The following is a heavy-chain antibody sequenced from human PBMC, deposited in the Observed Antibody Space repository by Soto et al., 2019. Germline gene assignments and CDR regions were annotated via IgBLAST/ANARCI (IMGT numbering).Heavy chain of an antibody. Sequence: QITLKESGPTLVKPTQTLTLTCTFSGFSLSTSGVGVGWIRQPPGKALEWLALIYWDDDKRYSPSLKSRLTLTXXTXKXXVVPTMTNMDPVATATYYCAQRRGYSSGWYEDFQHWGQGTLVTVSS. CDR1: GFSLSTSGVG. CDR2: IYWDDDK. J-gene: IGHJ1*01. V-gene: IGHV2-5*02. CDR3: AQRRGYSSGWYEDFQH. D-gene: IGHD6-19*01.